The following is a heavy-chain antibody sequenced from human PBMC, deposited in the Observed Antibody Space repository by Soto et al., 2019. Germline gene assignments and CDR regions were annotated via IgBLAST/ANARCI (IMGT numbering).Heavy chain of an antibody. Sequence: SETLSLTCTVSGGSISSGGYYWSWIRQHPGKGLEWIGYIYYSGSTNYNPSLKSRVTISVDTSKNQFSLKLSSVTAADTAVYYCARSPAAWFGETIENWFDPWGQGTLVTVSS. CDR2: IYYSGST. V-gene: IGHV4-61*08. J-gene: IGHJ5*02. D-gene: IGHD3-10*01. CDR1: GGSISSGGYY. CDR3: ARSPAAWFGETIENWFDP.